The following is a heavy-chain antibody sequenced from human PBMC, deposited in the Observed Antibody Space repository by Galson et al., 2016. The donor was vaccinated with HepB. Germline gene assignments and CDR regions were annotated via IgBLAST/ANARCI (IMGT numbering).Heavy chain of an antibody. Sequence: LTCTVSGGSIITYYWTWIRQSPGKGLEWIVYSYYGGSTNYNPSLKSRVSISIDTSKKQFSLRLTSVTAADTAIYYCASTSGWAREPYFYGLDVWGQGTTVTVSS. CDR3: ASTSGWAREPYFYGLDV. D-gene: IGHD6-19*01. CDR2: SYYGGST. V-gene: IGHV4-59*08. CDR1: GGSIITYY. J-gene: IGHJ6*02.